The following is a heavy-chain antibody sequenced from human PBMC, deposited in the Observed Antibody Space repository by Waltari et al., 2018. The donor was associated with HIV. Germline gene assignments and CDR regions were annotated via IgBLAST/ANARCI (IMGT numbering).Heavy chain of an antibody. J-gene: IGHJ4*02. D-gene: IGHD1-26*01. CDR2: ITSSSSNT. Sequence: EVQLLESGGRLVQPGESLRLSCAASGFTFSTRAMSWIRQDPGKGLEWVSSITSSSSNTYYADSGKGRFTISRDNSKNTLFLQMNSLRAEDTAIYYCARDNSGTYYGQGTLVTVSS. CDR3: ARDNSGTY. CDR1: GFTFSTRA. V-gene: IGHV3-23*01.